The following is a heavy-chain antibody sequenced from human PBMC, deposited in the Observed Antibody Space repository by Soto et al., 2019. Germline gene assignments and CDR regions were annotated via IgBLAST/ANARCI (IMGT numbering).Heavy chain of an antibody. Sequence: SSVKVSCKAFGGTFSSYAISLVRQAPGQGLERMGGINPNFGTTNYAQKFQDRVTITTDTSTSTAYMELSSLRSEDTAVYYCARDIEIGYGSSSEPNDYWGQGTLVTVSS. V-gene: IGHV1-69*05. CDR3: ARDIEIGYGSSSEPNDY. CDR2: INPNFGTT. CDR1: GGTFSSYA. J-gene: IGHJ4*02. D-gene: IGHD6-6*01.